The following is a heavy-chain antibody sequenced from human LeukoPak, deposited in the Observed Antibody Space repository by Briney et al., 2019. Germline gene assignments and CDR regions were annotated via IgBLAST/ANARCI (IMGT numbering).Heavy chain of an antibody. D-gene: IGHD6-6*01. CDR2: MNPNSGAT. CDR3: ARWLVRGSRSSYFDY. V-gene: IGHV1-8*01. J-gene: IGHJ4*02. CDR1: GGTFSRYA. Sequence: ASVKVSCXASGGTFSRYAINWVRQATGQGLEWMGWMNPNSGATGYAQKFQGRVTMTRDTSINTPYMELSSLRSEDTAVYYCARWLVRGSRSSYFDYWGQGTLVTVSS.